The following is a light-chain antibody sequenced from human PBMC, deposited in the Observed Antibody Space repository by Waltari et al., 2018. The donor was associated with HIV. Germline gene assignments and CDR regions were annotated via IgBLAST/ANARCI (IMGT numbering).Light chain of an antibody. V-gene: IGLV1-36*01. CDR3: AAWDDCLNGVI. CDR1: DSNIGSHA. J-gene: IGLJ2*01. Sequence: QSVLTQSPSVSEAPGQSVTISCSGSDSNIGSHAVTWYQQFPGKPPRLLVYNDDLILSGVSDRLSASKSGTSASLAINDLQSEHESHYYCAAWDDCLNGVIFGGGTKVTVL. CDR2: NDD.